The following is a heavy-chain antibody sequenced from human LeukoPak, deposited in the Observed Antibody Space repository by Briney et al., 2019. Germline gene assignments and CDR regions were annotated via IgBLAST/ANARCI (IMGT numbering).Heavy chain of an antibody. Sequence: GGSLRLSCAASGFTFSIYAMSWVRQAPGKGLEWVSSISYSGGRVYYADSVKGRFTISRDNSKNTSYLQINSLTADATALYYCAKEGYHTSGAYDVWGQGTVVSVS. CDR2: ISYSGGRV. V-gene: IGHV3-23*01. D-gene: IGHD2-2*01. CDR1: GFTFSIYA. CDR3: AKEGYHTSGAYDV. J-gene: IGHJ3*01.